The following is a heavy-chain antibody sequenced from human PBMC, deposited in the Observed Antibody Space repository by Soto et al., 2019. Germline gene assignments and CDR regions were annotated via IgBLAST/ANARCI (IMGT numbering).Heavy chain of an antibody. Sequence: PSETLSLTCTVSGGSISSGGYYWSWIRQHPGKGLEWIGYIYYSGSTNYNPSLKSRVTISVDTSKNQFSLKLSSVTAADTAVYYCASVRRGGYDSLRYYYGMDVWGQGTTVTVSS. CDR2: IYYSGST. CDR1: GGSISSGGYY. D-gene: IGHD5-12*01. CDR3: ASVRRGGYDSLRYYYGMDV. J-gene: IGHJ6*02. V-gene: IGHV4-61*08.